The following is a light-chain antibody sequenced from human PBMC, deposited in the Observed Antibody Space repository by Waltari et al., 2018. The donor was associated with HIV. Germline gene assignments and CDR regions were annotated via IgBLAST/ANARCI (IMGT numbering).Light chain of an antibody. Sequence: QSALTQPPTASGSPGQSVTISYTGISSDPAVYNYVSLYQQHPGKPPKLIIYEVNKRPSGVPDRFSCSKAGNTAFLPVSGLQDEDEAEYYCNSYGGNSNFPFGGGTKLTVL. J-gene: IGLJ2*01. CDR1: SSDPAVYNY. V-gene: IGLV2-8*01. CDR3: NSYGGNSNFP. CDR2: EVN.